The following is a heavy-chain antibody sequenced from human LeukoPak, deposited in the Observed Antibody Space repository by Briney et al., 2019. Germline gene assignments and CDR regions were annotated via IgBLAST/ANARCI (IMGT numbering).Heavy chain of an antibody. D-gene: IGHD1-1*01. J-gene: IGHJ4*02. CDR2: IYSSGST. V-gene: IGHV4-4*07. CDR1: GDSISTYY. CDR3: ARGTGVDFDY. Sequence: SETLSLTCTVSGDSISTYYWSWLRQPAGKGLEWIGRIYSSGSTSYNPSLKSRVTMSVDTSKNQFSLKLSSVTAADTAVYYCARGTGVDFDYWGQGTLVTVSS.